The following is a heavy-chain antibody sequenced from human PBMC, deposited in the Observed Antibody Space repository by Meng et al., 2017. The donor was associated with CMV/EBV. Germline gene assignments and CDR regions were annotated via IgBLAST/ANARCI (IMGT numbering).Heavy chain of an antibody. J-gene: IGHJ6*02. V-gene: IGHV3-30*02. D-gene: IGHD2-2*01. CDR3: ARGREPAARLDYYGMDV. Sequence: GGSLRLSCAASGFTFSSYGMHWVRQAPGKGLEWVAFIRYDGSNKYYADSVKGRFTISRDNSKNTLYLQMNSLRAEDTAVYYCARGREPAARLDYYGMDVWGQGTTVTVSS. CDR1: GFTFSSYG. CDR2: IRYDGSNK.